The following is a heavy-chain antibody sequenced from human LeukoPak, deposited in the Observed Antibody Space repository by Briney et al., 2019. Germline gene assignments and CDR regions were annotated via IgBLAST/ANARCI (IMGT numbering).Heavy chain of an antibody. CDR2: IIPIFGTA. V-gene: IGHV1-69*05. D-gene: IGHD6-13*01. CDR1: GYTFTSYA. Sequence: SVKVSCKASGYTFTSYAISWVRQAPGQGLEWMGGIIPIFGTANYAQKFQGRVTITTDESTSTAYTELSSLRSEDTAVYYCARGGGYSSSWYSEYFQHWGQGTLVTVSS. CDR3: ARGGGYSSSWYSEYFQH. J-gene: IGHJ1*01.